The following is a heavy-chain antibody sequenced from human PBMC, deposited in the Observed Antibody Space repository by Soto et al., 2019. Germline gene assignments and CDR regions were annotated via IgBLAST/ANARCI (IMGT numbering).Heavy chain of an antibody. J-gene: IGHJ4*02. CDR1: GVSISDTSYY. CDR3: ARHGSH. V-gene: IGHV4-39*01. Sequence: PSETLSLTCNVSGVSISDTSYYWGWIRQPPRKGLEWIGTIYFSGTTFYNPSLKSRLTISVDTSKNQFSLRLSSVTAADTAVYYCARHGSHWGQGXLVTVSS. CDR2: IYFSGTT.